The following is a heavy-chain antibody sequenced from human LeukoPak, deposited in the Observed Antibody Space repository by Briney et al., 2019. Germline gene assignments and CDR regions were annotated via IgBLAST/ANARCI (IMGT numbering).Heavy chain of an antibody. J-gene: IGHJ3*01. CDR3: VRRVVVVTANDKSDAFDV. V-gene: IGHV4-59*01. CDR2: IYYTDSS. CDR1: GGSISIYY. D-gene: IGHD2-21*02. Sequence: SETLSLTCTVSGGSISIYYWNWIRQPPGEGLECIGYIYYTDSSNYHPSLKSRVTISLDTSKNQFSLKLSSVTAADTAVYYCVRRVVVVTANDKSDAFDVCGQGTVVTVSS.